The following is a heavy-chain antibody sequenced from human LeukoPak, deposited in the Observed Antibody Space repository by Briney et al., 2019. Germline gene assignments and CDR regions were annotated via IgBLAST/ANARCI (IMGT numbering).Heavy chain of an antibody. V-gene: IGHV1-24*01. Sequence: GASVKVSCKVSGYTLTELSMHWARQAPGKGLEWMGGFDPEDGETIYAQKFQGRVTMTEDTSTDTAYMELSSLRPEDTAVYYCATVVFPLTPFDYWGQGTLVTVSS. CDR2: FDPEDGET. D-gene: IGHD2-8*01. CDR3: ATVVFPLTPFDY. CDR1: GYTLTELS. J-gene: IGHJ4*02.